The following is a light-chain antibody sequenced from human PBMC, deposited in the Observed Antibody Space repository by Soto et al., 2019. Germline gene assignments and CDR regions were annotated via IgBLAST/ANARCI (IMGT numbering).Light chain of an antibody. CDR2: EGS. J-gene: IGLJ1*01. V-gene: IGLV2-23*01. CDR1: SSDVGSYDL. CDR3: CSFAGRSAPYV. Sequence: QSVLTQPASVSGSPGQSITIPCTGTSSDVGSYDLVSWYQQHPGKAPKLIIYEGSKRPSGVSTRFSGSKSANTASLTISGLQAEDEADYYCCSFAGRSAPYVFGTGTKVTGL.